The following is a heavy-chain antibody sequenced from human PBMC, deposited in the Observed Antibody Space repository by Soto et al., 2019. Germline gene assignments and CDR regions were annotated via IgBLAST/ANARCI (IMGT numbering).Heavy chain of an antibody. CDR1: GDSMDSFY. V-gene: IGHV4-59*01. CDR2: IYYTGST. Sequence: KSSETLSLTCTVSGDSMDSFYWNWIRQPPGKGLEWIGNIYYTGSTNYNPSLESRVSISIDTSKNQFSLQVSSVTAADTAIYYCARDATLRHWGHGTLVTVSS. J-gene: IGHJ4*01. D-gene: IGHD2-15*01. CDR3: ARDATLRH.